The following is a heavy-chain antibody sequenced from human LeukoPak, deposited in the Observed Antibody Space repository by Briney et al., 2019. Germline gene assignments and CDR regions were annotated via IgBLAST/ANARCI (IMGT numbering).Heavy chain of an antibody. CDR1: GYTFTSYD. Sequence: ASVKVSCKASGYTFTSYDINWVRQATGQGLEWMGRIIPILGIANYAQKFQGRVTITADKSTSTAYMELSSLRSEDTAVYYCATSPLGSGYFDYWGQGTLVTVSS. J-gene: IGHJ4*02. CDR3: ATSPLGSGYFDY. CDR2: IIPILGIA. D-gene: IGHD3-10*01. V-gene: IGHV1-69*04.